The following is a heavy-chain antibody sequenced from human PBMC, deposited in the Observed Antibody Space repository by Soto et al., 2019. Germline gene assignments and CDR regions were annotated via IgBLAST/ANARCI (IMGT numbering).Heavy chain of an antibody. CDR2: ISSSSSYI. J-gene: IGHJ6*03. D-gene: IGHD7-27*01. V-gene: IGHV3-21*01. CDR3: ARPWGHYYYYYYMDV. CDR1: GFTFSSYS. Sequence: EVQLVESGGGLVKPGGSLRLFCAASGFTFSSYSMNWVRQAPGKGLEWVSSISSSSSYIYYADSVKGRFTISRDSAKNSLYLQMNSLRAEDTAVYYCARPWGHYYYYYYMDVWGKGTTVTVSS.